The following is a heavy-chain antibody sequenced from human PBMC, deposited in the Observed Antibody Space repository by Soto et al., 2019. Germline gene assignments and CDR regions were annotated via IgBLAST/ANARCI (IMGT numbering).Heavy chain of an antibody. CDR2: INHSGST. J-gene: IGHJ6*02. CDR3: ARGGHSGYYFIGYYGMDV. Sequence: SETLSLTCAVYGGSFSGYYWTWIRQPPGTGLEWIGEINHSGSTNYNPSLKSRVTISVDTSKNQFSLKLSSVTAADTAVYYCARGGHSGYYFIGYYGMDVWGQGTTVTVSS. CDR1: GGSFSGYY. V-gene: IGHV4-34*01. D-gene: IGHD3-22*01.